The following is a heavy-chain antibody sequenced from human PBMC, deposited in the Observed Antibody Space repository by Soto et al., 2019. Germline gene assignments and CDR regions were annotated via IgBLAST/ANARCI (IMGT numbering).Heavy chain of an antibody. D-gene: IGHD6-6*01. V-gene: IGHV4-59*01. CDR1: GGSISSYY. Sequence: PSETLSLTCTVSGGSISSYYWSWIRQPPGKGLEWIGYIYYSGSTNYNPSLKSRVTISVDTSKNQFSLKLSSVTAADTAVYYCARDFGDPYSSSPTGIDYWGQGTLVTVSS. CDR3: ARDFGDPYSSSPTGIDY. J-gene: IGHJ4*02. CDR2: IYYSGST.